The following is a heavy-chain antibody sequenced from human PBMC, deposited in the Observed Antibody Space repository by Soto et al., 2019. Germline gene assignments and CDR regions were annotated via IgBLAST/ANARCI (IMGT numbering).Heavy chain of an antibody. J-gene: IGHJ1*01. CDR1: GFTFSSYW. D-gene: IGHD4-17*01. Sequence: GGSLRLSCAASGFTFSSYWMSWVRQAPGKGLEWVANIKQDGSEKYYVDSVKGRFTISRDNAKNSLYLQMNSLRAEDTAVYYCARDGDDYGDYFQHWGQGTLVTVSS. V-gene: IGHV3-7*01. CDR2: IKQDGSEK. CDR3: ARDGDDYGDYFQH.